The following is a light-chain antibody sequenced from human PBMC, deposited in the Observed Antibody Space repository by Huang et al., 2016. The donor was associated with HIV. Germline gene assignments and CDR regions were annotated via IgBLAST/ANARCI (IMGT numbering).Light chain of an antibody. Sequence: EIVMTQSPATLSVSPGERATLSCRASQSVSTNLAWYPQKAGQAPRLLMYGTSTRATGVPARFSGSGSGTEFTLTISSLQSEDFAVYYCQQYNNWPPLTFGGGTRVEIK. CDR1: QSVSTN. V-gene: IGKV3-15*01. J-gene: IGKJ4*01. CDR3: QQYNNWPPLT. CDR2: GTS.